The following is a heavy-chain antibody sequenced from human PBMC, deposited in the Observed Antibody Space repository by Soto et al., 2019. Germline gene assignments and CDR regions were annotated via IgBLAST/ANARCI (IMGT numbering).Heavy chain of an antibody. Sequence: QITLNESGPTVVRPTETLTLTCRFSGFSLTTSGVGVGWIRQSPGKAPEWLALIYWDDDKRYSASLKSRLTITKDHSKNQVVLTVSDLAPTDTATYYCAHRVLRTVFGLVTPTAIYFDFWGPGTPVAVSS. CDR2: IYWDDDK. D-gene: IGHD3-3*01. J-gene: IGHJ4*02. V-gene: IGHV2-5*02. CDR1: GFSLTTSGVG. CDR3: AHRVLRTVFGLVTPTAIYFDF.